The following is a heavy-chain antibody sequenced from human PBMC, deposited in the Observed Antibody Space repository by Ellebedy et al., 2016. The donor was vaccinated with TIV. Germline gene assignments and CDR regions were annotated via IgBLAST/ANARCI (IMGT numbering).Heavy chain of an antibody. Sequence: GESLKISCAASGIIFSSYWMHWVRQAPGKGLVWVSRINSDGSSTTYADSVKGRFTISRDTAKNTVYLQMNSLRAEDTAVYYCATERSGSYYNYWGQGTLVTVSS. J-gene: IGHJ4*02. V-gene: IGHV3-74*01. CDR3: ATERSGSYYNY. D-gene: IGHD1-26*01. CDR1: GIIFSSYW. CDR2: INSDGSST.